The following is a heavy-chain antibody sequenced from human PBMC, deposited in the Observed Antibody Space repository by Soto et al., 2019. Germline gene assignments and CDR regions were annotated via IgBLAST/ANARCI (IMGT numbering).Heavy chain of an antibody. Sequence: SETLSLTCSFYAGSFSGYYWSLLRQPPGKGLEWIGEINHSGSTNYNPSLKSRVTISVDTSKNQFSLKLSSVTAADTAVYYCAGRYYYDSSGYYQGPYYYGMDVWGQGTTVTAP. CDR3: AGRYYYDSSGYYQGPYYYGMDV. V-gene: IGHV4-34*01. J-gene: IGHJ6*02. D-gene: IGHD3-22*01. CDR1: AGSFSGYY. CDR2: INHSGST.